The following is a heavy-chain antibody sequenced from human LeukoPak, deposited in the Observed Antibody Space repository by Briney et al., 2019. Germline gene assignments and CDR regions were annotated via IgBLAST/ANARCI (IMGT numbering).Heavy chain of an antibody. CDR1: GFTFSSYA. J-gene: IGHJ4*02. D-gene: IGHD3-22*01. Sequence: GGSLRLSCAASGFTFSSYAMSWVRQAPGEGPEWVSAISGSGGSTYYADSVKGRFTISRDNSKNTLYLQMNSLRAEDTAVYYCASLSSGYSFFDYWGQGTLVTVSS. CDR2: ISGSGGST. V-gene: IGHV3-23*01. CDR3: ASLSSGYSFFDY.